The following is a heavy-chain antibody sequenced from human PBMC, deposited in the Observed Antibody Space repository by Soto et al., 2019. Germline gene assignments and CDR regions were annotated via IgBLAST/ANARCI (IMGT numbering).Heavy chain of an antibody. D-gene: IGHD2-2*01. CDR2: IIPIFGIA. V-gene: IGHV1-69*08. CDR1: GGTFSRYS. Sequence: QVQLVQSGAEVKKPGSSVKVSCKASGGTFSRYSITWVRQAPGHGLEWIGRIIPIFGIASYAQKFQGRVTITADESTRTDSMELSSLRSDDTAVYYCAREDRDRETGLVPAAIDGRDVWGQGITVTVSS. J-gene: IGHJ6*02. CDR3: AREDRDRETGLVPAAIDGRDV.